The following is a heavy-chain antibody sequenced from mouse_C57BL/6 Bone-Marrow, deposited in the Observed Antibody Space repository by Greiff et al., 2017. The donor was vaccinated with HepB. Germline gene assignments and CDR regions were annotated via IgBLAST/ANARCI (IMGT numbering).Heavy chain of an antibody. CDR1: GFSLTSYG. J-gene: IGHJ3*01. CDR3: AKHEGAYDGYDGAWFAY. D-gene: IGHD2-3*01. Sequence: QVHVKQSGPGLVAPSQSLSITCTVSGFSLTSYGVDWVRQPPGKGLEWLGVIWGGGSTNYNSALMSRLSISKDNSKSQVFLKMNSLQTDDTAMYYCAKHEGAYDGYDGAWFAYWGQGTLVTVSA. V-gene: IGHV2-9*01. CDR2: IWGGGST.